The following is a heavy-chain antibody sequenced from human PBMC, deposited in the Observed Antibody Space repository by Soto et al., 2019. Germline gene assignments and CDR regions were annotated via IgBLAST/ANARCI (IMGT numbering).Heavy chain of an antibody. V-gene: IGHV1-2*02. CDR1: GYTFTGYY. D-gene: IGHD3-22*01. J-gene: IGHJ5*02. CDR2: INPNSGGT. CDR3: ARHYYDSSGYYLNNSFDP. Sequence: GASVKVSCKASGYTFTGYYMHWVRQAPGQGLEWMGWINPNSGGTNYAQKFQGRVTMTRDTSISTAYMELSRLRSDDTAVYYCARHYYDSSGYYLNNSFDPWGQGTLVTVSS.